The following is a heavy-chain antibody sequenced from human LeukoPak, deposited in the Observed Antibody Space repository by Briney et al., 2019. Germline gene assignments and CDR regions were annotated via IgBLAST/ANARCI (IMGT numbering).Heavy chain of an antibody. CDR2: IYHSGTT. J-gene: IGHJ4*02. CDR3: ARGSRVTMIVVVNRPLYYFDY. Sequence: SETLSLTCAVSGGSISSSNWWNWVRRAPGKGLEWIGQIYHSGTTNYNPSLKSRVTILVDKSKNQFSLKLNSVTAADTAVYYCARGSRVTMIVVVNRPLYYFDYWGQGTLVTVSS. V-gene: IGHV4-4*02. CDR1: GGSISSSNW. D-gene: IGHD3-22*01.